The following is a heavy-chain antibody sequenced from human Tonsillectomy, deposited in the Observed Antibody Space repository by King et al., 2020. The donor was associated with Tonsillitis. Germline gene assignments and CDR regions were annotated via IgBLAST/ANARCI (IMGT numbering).Heavy chain of an antibody. D-gene: IGHD6-13*01. Sequence: VQLQQSGPGLVKPSQTLSLTCAISGDSVSSNSAAWNWIRQSPSRGLEWLGRTYYRSKWYNDYAVSVKSRITINPDTSKNQFSLQLNSVTPEDTAVYYCARSGYSSSWNPVYWYFDLWGRGTLVTVSS. CDR3: ARSGYSSSWNPVYWYFDL. J-gene: IGHJ2*01. CDR1: GDSVSSNSAA. V-gene: IGHV6-1*01. CDR2: TYYRSKWYN.